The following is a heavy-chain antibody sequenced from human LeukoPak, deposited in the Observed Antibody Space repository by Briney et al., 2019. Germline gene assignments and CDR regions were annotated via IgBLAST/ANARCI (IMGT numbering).Heavy chain of an antibody. D-gene: IGHD6-13*01. Sequence: ASVKVSCKASGYSFNVNYMHWVRQAPGQGREWMGWMNPNTGVTNFAQKFQGSVTMTRDTSIRTAYMELSRLTSDDTAVYYCARGAGSSWFDYWGQGTLVTVSS. CDR2: MNPNTGVT. CDR3: ARGAGSSWFDY. CDR1: GYSFNVNY. V-gene: IGHV1-2*02. J-gene: IGHJ4*02.